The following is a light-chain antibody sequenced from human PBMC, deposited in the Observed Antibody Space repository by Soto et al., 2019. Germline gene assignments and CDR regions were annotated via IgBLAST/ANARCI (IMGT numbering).Light chain of an antibody. CDR1: QSVTNS. J-gene: IGKJ1*01. Sequence: DIVLTQSPATLSLSPGERATLSCRASQSVTNSLAWYQQQPGQAPRLLIYHASNRATGVPARFSGSGSGTAFTLTISSLEPADFAVYYCQQRRTFGQGTKLEIK. V-gene: IGKV3-11*01. CDR3: QQRRT. CDR2: HAS.